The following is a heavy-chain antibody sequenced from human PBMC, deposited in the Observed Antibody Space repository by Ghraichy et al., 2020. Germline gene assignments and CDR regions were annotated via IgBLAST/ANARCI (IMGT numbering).Heavy chain of an antibody. CDR3: TRRREGSAWRDN. Sequence: SETLSLTCTVSGASISSGYHWGWIRQPPGKGLEWMGNIYYSGGTNYNPSLKSRVTIFVDTSKNQFSLELSAVTAADTAVYYCTRRREGSAWRDNWGQGTLVSVSS. J-gene: IGHJ4*02. D-gene: IGHD5-24*01. V-gene: IGHV4-39*01. CDR2: IYYSGGT. CDR1: GASISSGYH.